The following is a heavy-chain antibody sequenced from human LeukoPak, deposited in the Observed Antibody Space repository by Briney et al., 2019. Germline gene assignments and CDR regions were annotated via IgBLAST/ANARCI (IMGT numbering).Heavy chain of an antibody. CDR1: GYTFTSYD. J-gene: IGHJ6*02. Sequence: GASVKVSCKASGYTFTSYDINWVRQATGQGLEWMGWMNPNSGNTGYAQKFQGRVTMTRNTSISTAYMELSSLRSEDTAVYYCARFVVIAYYYYYGMDVWGQGTTVTVSS. CDR3: ARFVVIAYYYYYGMDV. CDR2: MNPNSGNT. V-gene: IGHV1-8*01. D-gene: IGHD3-22*01.